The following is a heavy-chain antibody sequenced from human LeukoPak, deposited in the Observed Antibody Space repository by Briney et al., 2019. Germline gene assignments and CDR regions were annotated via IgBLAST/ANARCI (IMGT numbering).Heavy chain of an antibody. CDR3: ARGDDFWSGYEVFDY. CDR2: VYYSGST. J-gene: IGHJ4*02. Sequence: SETLSLTCTVSGDFISRYYWSWIRQSPGKGLEWIGYVYYSGSTNYNPSLKSRVTISVDTSKNQFSLKLSSVTAADTAVYYCARGDDFWSGYEVFDYWGQGTLVTVSS. CDR1: GDFISRYY. D-gene: IGHD3-3*01. V-gene: IGHV4-59*01.